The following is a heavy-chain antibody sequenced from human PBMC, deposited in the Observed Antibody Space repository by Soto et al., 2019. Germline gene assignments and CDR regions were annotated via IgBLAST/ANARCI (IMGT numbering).Heavy chain of an antibody. V-gene: IGHV4-39*01. CDR1: GGSISSSRYY. Sequence: SETLSLTCTVAGGSISSSRYYWGGIRQPPGKGLEWIGSIYYSGYTYYNPSLKSRVTISVDTSKNQFSLKLSSVTAADTAVYYCARHNGPLYVGYYYDMDVWGQGTTVT. CDR3: ARHNGPLYVGYYYDMDV. D-gene: IGHD3-16*01. CDR2: IYYSGYT. J-gene: IGHJ6*01.